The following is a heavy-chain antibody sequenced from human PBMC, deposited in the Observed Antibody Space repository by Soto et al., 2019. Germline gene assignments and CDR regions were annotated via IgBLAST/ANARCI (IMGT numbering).Heavy chain of an antibody. D-gene: IGHD3-9*01. CDR3: TTGIYYDILTGYHNVAY. CDR2: IKSKTDGGTA. V-gene: IGHV3-15*01. J-gene: IGHJ4*02. CDR1: GFNLSHPW. Sequence: EVQLEESGGGLGKPGGSLRLSCAASGFNLSHPWMTWVRQAAGKGLEWVGRIKSKTDGGTADYATSVKGRFTISRDDSKNTVYLQMNSLKTEDTAVYYCTTGIYYDILTGYHNVAYWGQGTLVTVSS.